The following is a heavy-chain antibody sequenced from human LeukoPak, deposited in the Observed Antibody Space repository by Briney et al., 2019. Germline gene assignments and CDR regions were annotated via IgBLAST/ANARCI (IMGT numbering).Heavy chain of an antibody. CDR2: INAYNGNT. CDR3: ARGKTNYYGSGSSVYYYYYMDV. V-gene: IGHV1-18*01. D-gene: IGHD3-10*01. J-gene: IGHJ6*03. CDR1: GYTFTSYA. Sequence: GASVKVSCKASGYTFTSYAINWVRQAPGQGLEWMGWINAYNGNTNYAQKLQGRVTMTTDTSTSTAYMELRSLRSDDTAVYYCARGKTNYYGSGSSVYYYYYMDVWGKGTTVTVSS.